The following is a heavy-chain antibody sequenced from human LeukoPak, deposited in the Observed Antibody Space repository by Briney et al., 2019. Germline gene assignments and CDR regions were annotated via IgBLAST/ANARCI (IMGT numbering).Heavy chain of an antibody. V-gene: IGHV3-53*01. CDR3: ARDLVPAPWNGMDA. J-gene: IGHJ6*02. D-gene: IGHD2-2*01. CDR2: IYSGGST. CDR1: GFTVSSNY. Sequence: PGGSLRLSCAASGFTVSSNYMSWVRQAPGKGLEWVSVIYSGGSTYYADSVKGRFTISRDNSKNTLYLQMNSLRPEDTAVYYCARDLVPAPWNGMDAWGQGTTVTVSS.